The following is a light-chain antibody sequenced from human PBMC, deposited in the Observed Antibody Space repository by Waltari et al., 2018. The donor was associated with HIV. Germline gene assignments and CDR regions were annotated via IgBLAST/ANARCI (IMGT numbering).Light chain of an antibody. CDR3: CSYAGTTSWV. J-gene: IGLJ3*02. Sequence: QSALTQPASVSGSPGQSVTISCSASSSDFGAFTLVSWYQQLPGEVPKLIMSDVTKRPSGISDRFSGSKTGNTASLTISGLQSGDEANYYCCSYAGTTSWVLGGGTKLTVL. CDR2: DVT. CDR1: SSDFGAFTL. V-gene: IGLV2-23*02.